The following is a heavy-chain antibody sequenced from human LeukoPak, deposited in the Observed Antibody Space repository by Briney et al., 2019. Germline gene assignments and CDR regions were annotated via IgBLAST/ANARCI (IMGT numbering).Heavy chain of an antibody. CDR2: ISSSGSTI. CDR1: GFTLSSYS. Sequence: GGSLRLSCAASGFTLSSYSMNWVRQAPGKGLEWVSSISSSGSTIYYADSVKGRFTISRDNAKNSLYLQMNSPRAEDTAVYYCAELGITMIGGVWGKGTTVTISS. CDR3: AELGITMIGGV. J-gene: IGHJ6*04. D-gene: IGHD3-10*02. V-gene: IGHV3-48*04.